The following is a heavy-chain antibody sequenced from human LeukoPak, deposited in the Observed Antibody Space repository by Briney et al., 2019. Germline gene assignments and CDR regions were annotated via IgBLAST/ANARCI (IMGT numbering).Heavy chain of an antibody. V-gene: IGHV4-34*01. CDR2: INHSGST. CDR1: GGSFSGYY. CDR3: ARGRQHDYGPTPFYY. J-gene: IGHJ4*02. D-gene: IGHD4-17*01. Sequence: TSETLSLTCAVYGGSFSGYYWSWIRQPPGKGLEWIGEINHSGSTNYNPSLKSRVTISVDTSKNQFSLKLSSVTAADTAVYYCARGRQHDYGPTPFYYWGQGTLVTVSS.